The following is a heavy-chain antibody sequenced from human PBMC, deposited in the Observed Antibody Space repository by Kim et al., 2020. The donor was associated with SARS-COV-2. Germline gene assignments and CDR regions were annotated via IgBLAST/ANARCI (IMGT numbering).Heavy chain of an antibody. Sequence: SETLSLTCTVSGGSISSSSYYWGWIRQPPGKGLEWIGSIYYSGSTYYNPSLKSRVTISVDTSKNQFSLKLSSVTAADTAVYYCAIQRGGWELLWSKGAFDIWGQGTMVTVSS. CDR1: GGSISSSSYY. J-gene: IGHJ3*02. CDR3: AIQRGGWELLWSKGAFDI. D-gene: IGHD1-26*01. CDR2: IYYSGST. V-gene: IGHV4-39*01.